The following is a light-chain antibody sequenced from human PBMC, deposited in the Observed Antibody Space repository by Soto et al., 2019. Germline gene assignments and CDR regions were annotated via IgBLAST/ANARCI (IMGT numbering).Light chain of an antibody. CDR1: SSDVGGYNY. J-gene: IGLJ1*01. V-gene: IGLV2-14*01. CDR3: SSYTKSSSLFYA. CDR2: EVT. Sequence: QSALTQPASVSGSPGQSITISCTGTSSDVGGYNYVSWYQQHPGKAPKLMIFEVTNRPSGVSNRFSGSKSGNTASLTISGLQADDEADYYCSSYTKSSSLFYAFGTGTKVTVL.